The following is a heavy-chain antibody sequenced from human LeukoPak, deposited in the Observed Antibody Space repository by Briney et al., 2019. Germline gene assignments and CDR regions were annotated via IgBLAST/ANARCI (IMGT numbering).Heavy chain of an antibody. CDR2: ISSSSSYI. J-gene: IGHJ5*02. Sequence: GGSLRLSCAASGFTFSSYAMSWVRQAPGKGLEWVSSISSSSSYIYYADSVKGRFTISRDNAKNSLYLQMNSLRAEDTAVYYCARAGRLSSYWFDPWGQGTLVTVSS. D-gene: IGHD3-16*02. CDR1: GFTFSSYA. CDR3: ARAGRLSSYWFDP. V-gene: IGHV3-21*01.